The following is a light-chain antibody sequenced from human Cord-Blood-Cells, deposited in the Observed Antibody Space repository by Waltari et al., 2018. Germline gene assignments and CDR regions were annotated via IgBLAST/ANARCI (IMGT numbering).Light chain of an antibody. V-gene: IGKV3D-15*01. Sequence: EIVMTQSPATLSVSPGERATLSCRASQSVSSNLAWYQQKPGQAPRLLIYGASIRATGIPARFSGRGSGTEFTLTISSLQSEDFAVYYWQQYNNWPRTFGQGTKVEIK. CDR3: QQYNNWPRT. CDR1: QSVSSN. J-gene: IGKJ1*01. CDR2: GAS.